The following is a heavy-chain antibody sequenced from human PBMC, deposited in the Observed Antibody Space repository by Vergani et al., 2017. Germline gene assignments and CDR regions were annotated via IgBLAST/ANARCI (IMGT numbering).Heavy chain of an antibody. J-gene: IGHJ4*02. Sequence: EVQLVESGGGLVKPGGSLTLSCAASGFSFSSYSMNWVRQAPGTGLEWVSSISSSSSYIYYADSVKGRFTISRDNAKNSLYLQMNSLRAEDTALYYCARDYDILTGPLYFDYWGQGTLVTVSS. V-gene: IGHV3-21*01. CDR1: GFSFSSYS. D-gene: IGHD3-9*01. CDR3: ARDYDILTGPLYFDY. CDR2: ISSSSSYI.